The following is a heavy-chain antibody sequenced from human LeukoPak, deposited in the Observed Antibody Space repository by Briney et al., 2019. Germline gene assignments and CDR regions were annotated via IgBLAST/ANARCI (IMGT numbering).Heavy chain of an antibody. CDR2: ISGSGGST. CDR1: GFTFSSYA. Sequence: GSLRLSCAASGFTFSSYAMTWVRQAPGKGLEWVSIISGSGGSTSYADSVKGRFTISRDNSKNTLYLQMNSLRAEDTALYYCAKPYSGTILTGWFDPWGQGTLVTVSS. CDR3: AKPYSGTILTGWFDP. D-gene: IGHD3-9*01. V-gene: IGHV3-23*01. J-gene: IGHJ5*02.